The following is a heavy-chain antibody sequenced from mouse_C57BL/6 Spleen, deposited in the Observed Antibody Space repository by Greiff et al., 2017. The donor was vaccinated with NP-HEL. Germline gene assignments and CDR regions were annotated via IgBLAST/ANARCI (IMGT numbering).Heavy chain of an antibody. V-gene: IGHV14-4*01. J-gene: IGHJ3*01. CDR1: GFNIKDDY. CDR3: TTGAWFAY. Sequence: EVQLQQSGAELVRPGASVKLSCTASGFNIKDDYMHWVKQRPEQGLEWIGWIDPENGDTEYASKFQGKATITADTSSNTAYLQLSSLASEVTAVYYCTTGAWFAYWGQGTLVTVSA. CDR2: IDPENGDT.